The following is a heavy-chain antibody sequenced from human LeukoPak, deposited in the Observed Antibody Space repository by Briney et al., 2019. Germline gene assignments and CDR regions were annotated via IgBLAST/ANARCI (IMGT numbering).Heavy chain of an antibody. J-gene: IGHJ4*02. CDR1: GGSISSGGYS. CDR3: ARSPYSYCLPYFDY. Sequence: SHTLSLTCAVSGGSISSGGYSWSLIRPPPGKGLEWIGYIYHSGSTYYNPSLKSRSTISVDRSKNQFSLKLSSVTAAATAVYYCARSPYSYCLPYFDYWGQGTLVTVSS. CDR2: IYHSGST. V-gene: IGHV4-30-2*01. D-gene: IGHD5-18*01.